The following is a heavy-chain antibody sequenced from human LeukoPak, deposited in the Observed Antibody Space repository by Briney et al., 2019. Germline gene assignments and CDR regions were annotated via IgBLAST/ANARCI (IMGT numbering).Heavy chain of an antibody. J-gene: IGHJ4*02. CDR2: ISAYNGNT. Sequence: ASVKVSCKASGYTFTSYGISWVRQAPGQGLEWMGWISAYNGNTNYAQKLQGRVTMTTDISTSTAYMELRSLRSDDTAMYYCASSHLRDGYNYGSRSDYWGQGTLVTVSS. D-gene: IGHD5-24*01. CDR1: GYTFTSYG. V-gene: IGHV1-18*01. CDR3: ASSHLRDGYNYGSRSDY.